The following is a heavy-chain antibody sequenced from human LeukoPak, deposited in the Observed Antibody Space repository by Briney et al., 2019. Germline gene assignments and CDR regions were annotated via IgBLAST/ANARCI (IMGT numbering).Heavy chain of an antibody. J-gene: IGHJ4*02. CDR1: GFTFSSYG. Sequence: GGSLRLSCAASGFTFSSYGMHWVRQAPGKGLEWVAVISYDGSNKYYADSVKGRFTISRDNSKNTLYLQMNSLRAEDTAVYYCARGPSGYHNTGGQGTLVTVSS. V-gene: IGHV3-30*03. CDR2: ISYDGSNK. CDR3: ARGPSGYHNT. D-gene: IGHD5-12*01.